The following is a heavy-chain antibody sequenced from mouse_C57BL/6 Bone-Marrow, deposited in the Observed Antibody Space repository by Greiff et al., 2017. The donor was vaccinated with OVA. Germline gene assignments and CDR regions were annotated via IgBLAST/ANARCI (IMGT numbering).Heavy chain of an antibody. Sequence: VKLVESGPGLVQPSQSLSITCTVSGFSLTSYGVHWVRQSPGKGLEWLGVIWSGGSTDYNAAFISRLSISKDNSKSQVFFKMNSLQADDTAIYYCARNELGYWYFDVWGTGTTVTVSS. CDR3: ARNELGYWYFDV. CDR1: GFSLTSYG. V-gene: IGHV2-2*01. CDR2: IWSGGST. D-gene: IGHD4-1*01. J-gene: IGHJ1*03.